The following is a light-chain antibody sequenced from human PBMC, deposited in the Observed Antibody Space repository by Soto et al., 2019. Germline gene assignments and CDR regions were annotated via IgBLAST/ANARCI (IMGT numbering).Light chain of an antibody. V-gene: IGKV3-15*01. Sequence: DIVMTQSPATLSVSPGERATLSCRASQGVSSNLAWYQQKPGQAPRLLIYGASTRATGIPARFSGSESGTEFTLTISGQQSEDFSVYYCQQYNNWPPITFGQGTRLEIK. J-gene: IGKJ5*01. CDR2: GAS. CDR3: QQYNNWPPIT. CDR1: QGVSSN.